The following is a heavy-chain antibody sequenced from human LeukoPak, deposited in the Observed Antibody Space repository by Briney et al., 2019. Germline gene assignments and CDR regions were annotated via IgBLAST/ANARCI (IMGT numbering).Heavy chain of an antibody. D-gene: IGHD1-26*01. CDR1: GGSISSSSYY. CDR2: IYYSGST. J-gene: IGHJ5*02. V-gene: IGHV4-39*01. Sequence: SETLSLTCTASGGSISSSSYYWGWIRQPPGKGLEWIGSIYYSGSTYYNPSLKSRVTISVDTSKNQFSLKLSSVTAADTAVYYCARIVGAGFDPWGQGTLVTVSS. CDR3: ARIVGAGFDP.